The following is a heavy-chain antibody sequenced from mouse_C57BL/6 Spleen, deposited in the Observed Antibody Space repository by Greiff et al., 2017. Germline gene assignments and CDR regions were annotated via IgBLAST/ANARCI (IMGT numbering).Heavy chain of an antibody. J-gene: IGHJ2*01. V-gene: IGHV1-82*01. D-gene: IGHD1-1*01. CDR1: GYAFSSSW. Sequence: VQGVESGPELVKPGASVKISCKASGYAFSSSWMNWVKQRPGKGLEWIGRIYPGDGDTNYNGKFKGKATLTADKSSSTAYMQLSSLTSEDSAVYFCASPITTVVSPFDYWGQGTTLTVSS. CDR2: IYPGDGDT. CDR3: ASPITTVVSPFDY.